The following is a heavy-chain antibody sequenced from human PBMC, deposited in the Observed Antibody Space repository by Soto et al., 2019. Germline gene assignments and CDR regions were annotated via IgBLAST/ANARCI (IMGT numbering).Heavy chain of an antibody. CDR3: ARGGAVVAASPHTYNWFDP. CDR2: TYYRSKWYN. CDR1: GDSVSSNSAA. J-gene: IGHJ5*02. V-gene: IGHV6-1*01. D-gene: IGHD2-15*01. Sequence: SQTLSLTCAISGDSVSSNSAAWNWIRRSPSRGLEWLGRTYYRSKWYNDYAVSVKSRITINPDTSKNQFSLQLNSVTPEDTAVYYCARGGAVVAASPHTYNWFDPWGQATLVTVSS.